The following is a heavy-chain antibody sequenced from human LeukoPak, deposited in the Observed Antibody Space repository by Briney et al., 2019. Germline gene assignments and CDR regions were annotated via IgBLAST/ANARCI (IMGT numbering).Heavy chain of an antibody. J-gene: IGHJ4*02. CDR2: IYQSGNT. CDR1: GGSISSGGYS. Sequence: SETLSLTCAVSGGSISSGGYSWSWIRQPPGTGLEWIGYIYQSGNTYYNPSLKSRVTISVDRSKNQFSLKLSSVTAADTAVYYCVRGDGSSGSGFDYWGQGTLVTVSS. V-gene: IGHV4-30-2*01. CDR3: VRGDGSSGSGFDY. D-gene: IGHD3-22*01.